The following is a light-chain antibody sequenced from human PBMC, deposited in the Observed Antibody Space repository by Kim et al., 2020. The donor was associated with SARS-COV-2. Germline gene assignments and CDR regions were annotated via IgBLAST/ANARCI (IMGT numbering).Light chain of an antibody. V-gene: IGKV1-39*01. CDR1: QSISTY. CDR3: QQSHITPRT. CDR2: AAS. J-gene: IGKJ1*01. Sequence: ASVGDRVTITCRASQSISTYLNWYQQRPGKAPKLLIYAASSLQSGVPSRFSGSGSGTDFTLTISSLQPEDFATYYCQQSHITPRTFGQGTKVDIK.